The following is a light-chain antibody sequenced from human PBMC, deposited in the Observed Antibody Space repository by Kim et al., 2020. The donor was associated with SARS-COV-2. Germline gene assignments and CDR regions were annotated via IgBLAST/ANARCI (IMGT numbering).Light chain of an antibody. CDR1: SGPVTASHS. J-gene: IGLJ3*02. V-gene: IGLV7-46*01. CDR3: LLSFSGPSV. CDR2: DTS. Sequence: PGGTVTLTCGSSSGPVTASHSPYWFQQRPGQAPTTIIYDTSNKQSSTPDRFSGSLLGGKAVLTLTGALPEDEADYYCLLSFSGPSVFGGGTKLTVL.